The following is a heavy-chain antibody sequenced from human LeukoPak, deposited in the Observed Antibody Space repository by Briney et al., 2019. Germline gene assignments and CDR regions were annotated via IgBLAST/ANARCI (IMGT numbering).Heavy chain of an antibody. Sequence: ETLSLTCTVSGGSISSYYWSWIRQPPGKGLEWVSVIYSGGSTYYADSVKGRFTISRDNSKNTLYLQMNSLRAEDTAVYYCARDPLGGDGTWGQGTLVTVSS. D-gene: IGHD2-21*02. CDR2: IYSGGST. CDR1: GGSISSYY. J-gene: IGHJ5*02. CDR3: ARDPLGGDGT. V-gene: IGHV3-53*01.